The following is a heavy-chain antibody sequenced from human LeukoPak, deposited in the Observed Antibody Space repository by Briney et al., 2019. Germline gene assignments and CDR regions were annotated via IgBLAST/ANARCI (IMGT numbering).Heavy chain of an antibody. Sequence: GGSLRLSCAASGFTFSSYSMNWVRQAPGKGLEWVSSISSSSSYIYYADSVKGRFIISRDNAKNSLYLQMNSLRAEDTAVYYCARDQYSGTSLDAFDIWGQGTMVTVSS. J-gene: IGHJ3*02. D-gene: IGHD2-2*01. CDR3: ARDQYSGTSLDAFDI. V-gene: IGHV3-21*01. CDR2: ISSSSSYI. CDR1: GFTFSSYS.